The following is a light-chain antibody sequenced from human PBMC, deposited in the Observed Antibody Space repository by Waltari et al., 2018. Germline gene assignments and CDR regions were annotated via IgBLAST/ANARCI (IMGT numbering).Light chain of an antibody. V-gene: IGKV1-NL1*01. J-gene: IGKJ2*02. CDR3: QQYYSTPCT. Sequence: DIQMTQSPSSLSASVGDRVTITCRASQGIGYFLGWYQQKPGKAPKIRLSSASRLASGVASRFSGGGSGADYTLTSSSLQPEDLATYYCQQYYSTPCTFGQGTMLEIK. CDR2: SAS. CDR1: QGIGYF.